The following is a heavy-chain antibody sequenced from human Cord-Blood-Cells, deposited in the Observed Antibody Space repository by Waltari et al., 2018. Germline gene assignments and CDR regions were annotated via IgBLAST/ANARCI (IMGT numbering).Heavy chain of an antibody. Sequence: QVQLVESGGGVVQPGRSLRLSCAPPGFTFSRYAMHWVRQAPGKGLEWVAVISYDGSNKYYADSVKGRFTISRDNSKNTLYLQMNSLRAEDTAVYYCAREVTYYFDYWGQGTLVTVSS. CDR3: AREVTYYFDY. J-gene: IGHJ4*02. CDR2: ISYDGSNK. V-gene: IGHV3-30*04. CDR1: GFTFSRYA. D-gene: IGHD3-16*01.